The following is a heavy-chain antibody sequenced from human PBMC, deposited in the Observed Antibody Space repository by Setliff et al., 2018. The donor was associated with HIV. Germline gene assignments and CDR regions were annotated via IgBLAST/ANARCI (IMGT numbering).Heavy chain of an antibody. CDR2: FDPQDGKT. CDR1: GYTLTEVS. CDR3: ARDRTQQNWGPRGYYYMDV. Sequence: GASVKVSSKISGYTLTEVSMHWVRQAPGKGLEWMGYFDPQDGKTIYAQKFQGRVTMTEDTSTYTAYMELSGLRSEDTAVYYCARDRTQQNWGPRGYYYMDVWGNGTTVTVS. V-gene: IGHV1-24*01. D-gene: IGHD7-27*01. J-gene: IGHJ6*03.